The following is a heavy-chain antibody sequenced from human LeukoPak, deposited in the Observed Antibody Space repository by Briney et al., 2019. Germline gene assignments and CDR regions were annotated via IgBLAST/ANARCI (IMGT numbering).Heavy chain of an antibody. J-gene: IGHJ6*02. CDR3: ASIYSSSFGYYGMDV. Sequence: SVKVSCKASGGTFSSYAISWVRQAPGQGLEWMGRIIPILGIANYAQKLQGRVTMTTDTSTSTAYMELRSLRSDDTAVYYCASIYSSSFGYYGMDVWGQGTTVTVSS. CDR2: IIPILGIA. D-gene: IGHD6-13*01. CDR1: GGTFSSYA. V-gene: IGHV1-69*04.